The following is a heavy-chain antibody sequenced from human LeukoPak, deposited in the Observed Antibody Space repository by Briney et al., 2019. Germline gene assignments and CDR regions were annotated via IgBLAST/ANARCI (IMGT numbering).Heavy chain of an antibody. CDR3: AKERSGGSDSRDY. Sequence: GGSLRLSCAASGFTFSSYGMHWVRQAPGKGLEWVAVISYDGTNKYYAESVKGRFTISRDNSKNTMYLQMNSLRAEDTAVYYCAKERSGGSDSRDYWGQGTLVTVSS. V-gene: IGHV3-30*18. D-gene: IGHD3-16*01. CDR1: GFTFSSYG. J-gene: IGHJ4*02. CDR2: ISYDGTNK.